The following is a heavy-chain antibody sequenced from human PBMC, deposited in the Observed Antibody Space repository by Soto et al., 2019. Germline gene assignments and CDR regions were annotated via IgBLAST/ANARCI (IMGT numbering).Heavy chain of an antibody. V-gene: IGHV4-59*01. J-gene: IGHJ4*02. CDR3: ARGPPIAAGYYFDY. CDR1: GVSISSYY. Sequence: PSETLSLTCTVSGVSISSYYWSWIRQPPGKGLEWIGYIYYSGSTNYNPSLKSRVTISVDTSKNQFSLKLSSVTAADTAVYYCARGPPIAAGYYFDYWGQGTLVTVSS. CDR2: IYYSGST. D-gene: IGHD6-13*01.